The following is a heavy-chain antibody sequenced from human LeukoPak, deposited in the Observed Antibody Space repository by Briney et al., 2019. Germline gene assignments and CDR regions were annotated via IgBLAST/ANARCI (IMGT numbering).Heavy chain of an antibody. V-gene: IGHV1-46*01. CDR3: ARDMDTAMPSNWFDP. CDR1: GYTFTSYY. Sequence: GASVKVSCKASGYTFTSYYMHWVRQAPVQGLEWMGIINPSGGSTSYAQKFQGRVTMTRDTSTSTVYMELSSLRSEDTAVYYCARDMDTAMPSNWFDPWGQGTPVTVSS. CDR2: INPSGGST. J-gene: IGHJ5*02. D-gene: IGHD5-18*01.